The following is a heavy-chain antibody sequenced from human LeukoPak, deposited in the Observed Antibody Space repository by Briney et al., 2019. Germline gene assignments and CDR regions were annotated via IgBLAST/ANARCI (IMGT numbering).Heavy chain of an antibody. CDR3: AKKDSSGYYLDEYFDY. Sequence: GGSLRLSCAASGFTFSSYAMSWVRQAPGKGLEWVSAISGSGGSTYHADSVKGRFTISRDNSKNTLYLQMNSLRAEDTAVYYCAKKDSSGYYLDEYFDYWGQGTLVTVSS. V-gene: IGHV3-23*01. J-gene: IGHJ4*02. CDR2: ISGSGGST. D-gene: IGHD3-22*01. CDR1: GFTFSSYA.